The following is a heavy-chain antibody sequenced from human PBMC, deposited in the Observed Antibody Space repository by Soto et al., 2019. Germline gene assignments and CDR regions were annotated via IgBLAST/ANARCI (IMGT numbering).Heavy chain of an antibody. CDR2: INHSGST. CDR3: ARYDFWSETLDY. V-gene: IGHV4-34*01. J-gene: IGHJ4*02. CDR1: GGSFSGYY. D-gene: IGHD3-3*01. Sequence: SETLSLTCAVYGGSFSGYYWSWIRQPPGKGLEWIGEINHSGSTNYNPSLKSRVTISVDTSKNQFSLKLSSVTAADTAVYYCARYDFWSETLDYWGQGTLVTVSS.